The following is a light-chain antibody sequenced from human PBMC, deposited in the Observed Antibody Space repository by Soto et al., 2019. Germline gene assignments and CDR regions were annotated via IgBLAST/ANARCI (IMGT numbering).Light chain of an antibody. J-gene: IGKJ2*01. CDR3: QQFNNWPHT. Sequence: EIVLTQSPATLCVSPGERATLSCRASQSVNQKLGWYQQKPGQAPRLLIYVASYRATGIPARFSGSGSGTEYTLTISNLQPEDFAVYYCQQFNNWPHTFGQGTRLEIK. CDR1: QSVNQK. V-gene: IGKV3-15*01. CDR2: VAS.